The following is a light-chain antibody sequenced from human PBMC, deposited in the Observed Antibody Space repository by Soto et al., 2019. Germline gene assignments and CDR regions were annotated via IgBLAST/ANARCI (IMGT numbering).Light chain of an antibody. Sequence: DIQMPQSPSSLSSSVGDRVPITCRASQIISSYLNWSQQKPGKAPKLLIYAAYSLQSGVPARFSGGESGTEFDRPISSLQPDDFEPYCCQQSSSTPRPFGQGTKLEIK. V-gene: IGKV1-39*01. CDR3: QQSSSTPRP. CDR2: AAY. CDR1: QIISSY. J-gene: IGKJ1*01.